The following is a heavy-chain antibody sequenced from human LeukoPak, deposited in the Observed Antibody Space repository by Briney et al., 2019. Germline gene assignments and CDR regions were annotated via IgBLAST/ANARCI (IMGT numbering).Heavy chain of an antibody. CDR1: GDSVSTNSVG. J-gene: IGHJ4*02. CDR2: TYYNSNWYN. Sequence: SQTLSLTCAISGDSVSTNSVGWNWIRQSPSRGLEWLGRTYYNSNWYNHCAVSVKSRIIINPGTSKNQFSLQLNSVTPEDTAVYYCARGWLQSGFDYWGQGTLVTVSS. D-gene: IGHD5-24*01. CDR3: ARGWLQSGFDY. V-gene: IGHV6-1*01.